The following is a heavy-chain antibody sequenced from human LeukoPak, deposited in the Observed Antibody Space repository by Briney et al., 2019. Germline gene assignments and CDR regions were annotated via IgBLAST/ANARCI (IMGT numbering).Heavy chain of an antibody. CDR3: ARDWGAYYHFFDY. Sequence: GGSLRLSCAASGFTFSSYAMSWVRQAPGKGLEWVGNIKQDGSERNYVDSVKGRFTISRDNAKKSLYLQMDSLRAEDAAVYYCARDWGAYYHFFDYWGQGTLVTVSS. CDR2: IKQDGSER. D-gene: IGHD3-22*01. CDR1: GFTFSSYA. J-gene: IGHJ4*02. V-gene: IGHV3-7*01.